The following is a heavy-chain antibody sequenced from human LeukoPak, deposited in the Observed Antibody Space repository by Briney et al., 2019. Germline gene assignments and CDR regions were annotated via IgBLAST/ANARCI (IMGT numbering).Heavy chain of an antibody. CDR2: ISGSGDRT. V-gene: IGHV3-23*01. CDR1: RLTFRSCA. CDR3: AKDFTVVVPTAVALFDY. D-gene: IGHD2-2*01. Sequence: GGSLRLSCAASRLTFRSCAMSWVRQAPGKGLEWVSGISGSGDRTYYADSVKGRFTISRDNSKNTLYLQMNTLRAEDTAVYYCAKDFTVVVPTAVALFDYWGQGTLVTVPS. J-gene: IGHJ4*02.